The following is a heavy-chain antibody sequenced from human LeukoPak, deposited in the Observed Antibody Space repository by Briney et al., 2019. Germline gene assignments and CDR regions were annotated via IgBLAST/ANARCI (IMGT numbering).Heavy chain of an antibody. V-gene: IGHV3-33*01. CDR1: GFTFSSYC. CDR3: ARIGWLPNTPSDY. D-gene: IGHD3-22*01. Sequence: AGSLRLSCAAYGFTFSSYCMHWIRQAPGKGLEWVAVIRYNGSNKYYAESVKGRFTISRDNSKNTLYLQMNSLRAEDTAVYYCARIGWLPNTPSDYWGQGTLVTVSS. CDR2: IRYNGSNK. J-gene: IGHJ4*02.